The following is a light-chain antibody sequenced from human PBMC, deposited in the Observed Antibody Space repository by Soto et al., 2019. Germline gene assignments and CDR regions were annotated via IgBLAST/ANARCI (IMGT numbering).Light chain of an antibody. V-gene: IGKV1-9*01. J-gene: IGKJ5*01. Sequence: IQLTQSPSSLSASVGDRVTITCRASQGISSYLACYQQKPGKAPKLLIYAASTLQSGVPSRFSGSGSGTDFTLTISSLQPEDFATYYCQQLNSYPITFGQGTRLEIK. CDR3: QQLNSYPIT. CDR2: AAS. CDR1: QGISSY.